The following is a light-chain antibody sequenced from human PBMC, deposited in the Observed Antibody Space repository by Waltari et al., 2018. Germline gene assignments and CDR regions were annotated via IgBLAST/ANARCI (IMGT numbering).Light chain of an antibody. V-gene: IGKV3-20*01. Sequence: EIVLTQSPGTLSLSPGERATLSCRASQSVGGSLAWYQQKPGQAPRLLIYGASSRATGVPDRFSGSGSGTDFSLTISRLEPEDFAVYYCQHYVRLPVTFGQGTKVEIK. CDR3: QHYVRLPVT. CDR1: QSVGGS. CDR2: GAS. J-gene: IGKJ1*01.